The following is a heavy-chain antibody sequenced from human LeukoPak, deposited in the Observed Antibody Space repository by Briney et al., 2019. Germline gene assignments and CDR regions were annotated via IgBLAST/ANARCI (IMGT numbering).Heavy chain of an antibody. V-gene: IGHV3-21*01. CDR2: ISSSSSYV. CDR1: GFTFSSYS. CDR3: ARDSYCSGTSCYAGYYGMDV. J-gene: IGHJ6*02. D-gene: IGHD2-2*01. Sequence: GGSLRLSCAASGFTFSSYSMNWVRQAPGKGLEWVSSISSSSSYVYYADSVKGRFTISRDNAKNSLYLQMNSLRAEDTAVYYCARDSYCSGTSCYAGYYGMDVWGQGTTVTVSS.